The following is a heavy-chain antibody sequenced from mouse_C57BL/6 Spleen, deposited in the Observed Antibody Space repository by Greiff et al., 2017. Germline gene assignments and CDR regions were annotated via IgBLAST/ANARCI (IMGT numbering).Heavy chain of an antibody. V-gene: IGHV2-2*01. J-gene: IGHJ2*01. CDR2: IWSGGST. Sequence: VQLQQSGPGLVQPSQSLSITCTVSGFSLTSYGVHWVRQSPGKGLEWLGVIWSGGSTDYNAAFISRLSISKDNSKGQVFFKMNSLHADDTAIYYCARNSPLYGNSYYFDYWGQGTTLTVSS. CDR1: GFSLTSYG. CDR3: ARNSPLYGNSYYFDY. D-gene: IGHD2-1*01.